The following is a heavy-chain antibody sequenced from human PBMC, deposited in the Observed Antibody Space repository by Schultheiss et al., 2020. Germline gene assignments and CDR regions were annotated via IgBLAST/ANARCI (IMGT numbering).Heavy chain of an antibody. J-gene: IGHJ6*02. D-gene: IGHD4-11*01. CDR3: ARTTWYYYYGMDV. Sequence: GSLRLSCAVYGGSFSGYYWSWIRQPPGKGLEWIGEINHSGSTNYNPSLKSRVTISVDTSKNQFSLKLSSVTAADTAVYYCARTTWYYYYGMDVWGQGTTVTVSS. V-gene: IGHV4-34*01. CDR1: GGSFSGYY. CDR2: INHSGST.